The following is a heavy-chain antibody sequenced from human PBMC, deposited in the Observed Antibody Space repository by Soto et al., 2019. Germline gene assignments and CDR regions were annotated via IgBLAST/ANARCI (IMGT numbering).Heavy chain of an antibody. D-gene: IGHD1-1*01. V-gene: IGHV4-34*01. CDR2: INHSGST. Sequence: SETLSLTCAVYGGSFSTYYWNWIRQPPGKGLEWIGEINHSGSTNYNPSLKSRVTISVDTSKNQFSLNLSSVTAADTAVYYCARTGTIGAFDIWGQGTLVTVSS. CDR3: ARTGTIGAFDI. J-gene: IGHJ3*02. CDR1: GGSFSTYY.